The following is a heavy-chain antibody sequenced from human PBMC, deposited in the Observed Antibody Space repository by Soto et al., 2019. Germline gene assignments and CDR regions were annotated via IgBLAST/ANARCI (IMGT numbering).Heavy chain of an antibody. CDR3: ARDLYCSGGSCYSYGMGF. CDR2: INPSGGSA. Sequence: ASVKVSCKGCGYTFTSYYMHWVRQAPGQGLEWVGIINPSGGSASYAQKFQGRVTMTRDTSTSTVYMELSSLRSEDTAVYYCARDLYCSGGSCYSYGMGFWGQGTTVTVSS. V-gene: IGHV1-46*01. D-gene: IGHD2-15*01. J-gene: IGHJ6*02. CDR1: GYTFTSYY.